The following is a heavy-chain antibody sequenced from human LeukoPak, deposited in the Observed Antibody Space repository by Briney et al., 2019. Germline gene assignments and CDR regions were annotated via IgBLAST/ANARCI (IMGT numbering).Heavy chain of an antibody. Sequence: PETLSLTCAVYGGSFSGYYWSWIRQPPGKGLEWIGEINHSGSTNYNPSLKSRVTISVDTSKNQFSLKLSSVTAADTAVYYCARDVYDFSGGMGVWGQGTTVTVSS. J-gene: IGHJ6*02. V-gene: IGHV4-34*01. CDR1: GGSFSGYY. D-gene: IGHD3-3*01. CDR2: INHSGST. CDR3: ARDVYDFSGGMGV.